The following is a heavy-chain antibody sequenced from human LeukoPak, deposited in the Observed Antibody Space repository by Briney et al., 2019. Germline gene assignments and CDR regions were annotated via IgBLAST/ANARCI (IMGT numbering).Heavy chain of an antibody. Sequence: PSETLSLTCTVSGGSISRGGYYWSWIRQHPGKGLEWFGYIYYSGSTYYNPSLKSRVTISVDTSKNQFSLKLSSVTAADTAVYYCARARRPTYYFDYWGQGTLVTVSS. V-gene: IGHV4-31*03. CDR2: IYYSGST. CDR1: GGSISRGGYY. J-gene: IGHJ4*02. CDR3: ARARRPTYYFDY.